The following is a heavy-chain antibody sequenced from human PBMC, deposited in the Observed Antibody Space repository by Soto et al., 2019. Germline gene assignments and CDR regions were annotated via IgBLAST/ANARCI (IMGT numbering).Heavy chain of an antibody. CDR2: ISYDGSNK. J-gene: IGHJ6*02. Sequence: GGSLRLSCAASGFTFSSYAMHWVRQAPGKGLEWVAVISYDGSNKYYADSVKGRFTISRDNSKNTLYLRMNSLRAEDTAVYYCARASVVAAYYYYYGMDVWGQGTTVTVSS. CDR1: GFTFSSYA. D-gene: IGHD2-15*01. V-gene: IGHV3-30-3*01. CDR3: ARASVVAAYYYYYGMDV.